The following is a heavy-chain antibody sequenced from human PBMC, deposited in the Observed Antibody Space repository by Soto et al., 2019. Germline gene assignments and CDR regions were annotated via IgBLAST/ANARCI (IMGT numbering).Heavy chain of an antibody. D-gene: IGHD2-2*01. Sequence: HPGGSLRLSCAASGFTFSSYAMSWVRQAPGKGLEWVSAISGSGDSTHGADSVKGRFTISRDNSKNTLYLQMNSLRVEDTAVYHCAKDRCSSGSCYPFYSMDVWGKGTTVTVSS. J-gene: IGHJ6*03. CDR3: AKDRCSSGSCYPFYSMDV. CDR1: GFTFSSYA. V-gene: IGHV3-23*01. CDR2: ISGSGDST.